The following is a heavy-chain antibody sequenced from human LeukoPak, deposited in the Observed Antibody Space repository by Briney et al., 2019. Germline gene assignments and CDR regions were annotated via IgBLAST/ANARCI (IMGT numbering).Heavy chain of an antibody. V-gene: IGHV1-69*01. CDR1: GGTFSSYG. Sequence: ASVKVSCKASGGTFSSYGISWVRQAPGQGPEWMGGIIPIFGTANYAQKFQGRVTITADESTSTAYMELSSLRSEDTAVYYCARDSSYDILTGYSPYYGMDVWGQGTTVTVSS. J-gene: IGHJ6*02. CDR3: ARDSSYDILTGYSPYYGMDV. D-gene: IGHD3-9*01. CDR2: IIPIFGTA.